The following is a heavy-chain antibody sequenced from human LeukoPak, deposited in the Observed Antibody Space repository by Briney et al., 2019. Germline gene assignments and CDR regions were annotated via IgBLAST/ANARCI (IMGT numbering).Heavy chain of an antibody. V-gene: IGHV3-20*04. CDR1: GFTFDDYG. CDR2: INWNGGST. Sequence: GGSLRLSCAASGFTFDDYGMSWVRQAPGKGLEWVSGINWNGGSTGYADSVKGRFTISRDNAKNSLYLQMNSLRAEDTALYYYARHLSPGYCTSGVCPKSPPYYMDVWGKGTTVTVSS. J-gene: IGHJ6*03. CDR3: ARHLSPGYCTSGVCPKSPPYYMDV. D-gene: IGHD2-8*01.